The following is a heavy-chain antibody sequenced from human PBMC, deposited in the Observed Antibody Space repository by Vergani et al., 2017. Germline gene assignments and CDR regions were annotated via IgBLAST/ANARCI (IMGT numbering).Heavy chain of an antibody. D-gene: IGHD1-1*01. Sequence: QVQLVESEGGVVQPGRSLRLSCVASGFTFSSHGMHWVRQAPGKGLEWVAVIWYDGSNKYYGDSVKGRFTISRDNSKNTLYLQMNSLRVEDTAVYYCARWGNEKRRDSWGQGTLVTVSS. CDR3: ARWGNEKRRDS. V-gene: IGHV3-33*01. CDR1: GFTFSSHG. CDR2: IWYDGSNK. J-gene: IGHJ5*01.